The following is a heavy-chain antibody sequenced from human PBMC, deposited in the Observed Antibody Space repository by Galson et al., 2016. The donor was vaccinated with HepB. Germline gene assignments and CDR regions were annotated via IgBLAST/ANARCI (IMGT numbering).Heavy chain of an antibody. J-gene: IGHJ3*02. Sequence: SLRLSCAASGLIFSNYDFHWVRQAPGKGLEWVSTISGSGGNTFYPDSVKGRFTISRDNSLNTVSLRISSLRAEDTAVYFCARARGFYDAFNIWGPGTTVTVSS. CDR2: ISGSGGNT. CDR1: GLIFSNYD. V-gene: IGHV3-23*01. D-gene: IGHD3-3*01. CDR3: ARARGFYDAFNI.